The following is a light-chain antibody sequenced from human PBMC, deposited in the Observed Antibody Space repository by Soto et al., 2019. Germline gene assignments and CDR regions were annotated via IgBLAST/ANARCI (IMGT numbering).Light chain of an antibody. Sequence: QSVLTQPASVSGSPGQSITISCTGTSSDVGGYNLVSWFQQHPGKAPKLMIYEVSNRPSGASNRFSGSKSGKTASLTISGLQSEDEADYYCASYKRRSTYVFGTGTKVTLL. CDR3: ASYKRRSTYV. J-gene: IGLJ1*01. CDR2: EVS. CDR1: SSDVGGYNL. V-gene: IGLV2-14*01.